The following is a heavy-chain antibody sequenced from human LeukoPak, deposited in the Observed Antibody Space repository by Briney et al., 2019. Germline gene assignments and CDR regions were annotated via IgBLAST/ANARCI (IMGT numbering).Heavy chain of an antibody. V-gene: IGHV1-69*13. CDR3: YSGSYYVADFDY. Sequence: SVKVSCKASGGTFSSYAISWVRQAPGQGLEWMGGIIPIFGTANYAQKFQGRVTITADESTSTAYMELSSLRSEDTAVYYCYSGSYYVADFDYWGQGTLVTVSS. CDR2: IIPIFGTA. J-gene: IGHJ4*02. CDR1: GGTFSSYA. D-gene: IGHD1-26*01.